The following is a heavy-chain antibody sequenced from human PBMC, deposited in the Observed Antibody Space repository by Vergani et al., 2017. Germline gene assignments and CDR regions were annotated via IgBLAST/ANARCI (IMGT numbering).Heavy chain of an antibody. J-gene: IGHJ4*02. CDR3: ARHGCQKQYYYDSSGYCEFDY. CDR1: GGSFSGYY. V-gene: IGHV4-59*10. D-gene: IGHD3-22*01. Sequence: QVQLQQWGAGLLKPSETLSLTCAVYGGSFSGYYWSWIRQPAGKGLEWIGCIYTSGSTYYNPSLKSRVTISVDTSKNQFSLKLSSVTAADTAVYYCARHGCQKQYYYDSSGYCEFDYWGQETLVTVSS. CDR2: IYTSGST.